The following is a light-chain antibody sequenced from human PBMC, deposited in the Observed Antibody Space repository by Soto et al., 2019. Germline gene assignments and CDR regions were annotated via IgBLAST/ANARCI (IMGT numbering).Light chain of an antibody. Sequence: EIVLTQSPGTLSLSPGERATLSCRASQSVSSNYLAWYQQKPGQAPRLLIYGASSRATGIPDRFSGGGSGTDFTLPISRLEPEDFAVYYCQQYGSSLQTFGQGTKVEIK. V-gene: IGKV3-20*01. J-gene: IGKJ1*01. CDR3: QQYGSSLQT. CDR1: QSVSSNY. CDR2: GAS.